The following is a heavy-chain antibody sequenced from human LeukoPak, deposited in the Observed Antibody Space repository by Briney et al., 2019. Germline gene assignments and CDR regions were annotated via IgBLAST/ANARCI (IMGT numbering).Heavy chain of an antibody. D-gene: IGHD7-27*01. J-gene: IGHJ4*02. Sequence: PGRSLRLSCAASGFTFSSYAMHWVRQAPGKGLEWVAVISYDGSNKYYADSVKGRFTISRDNSKNTLYLQMNSLRAEDTAVYYCARAQLGLHYYFDYWGQGTLVTVS. CDR3: ARAQLGLHYYFDY. V-gene: IGHV3-30*04. CDR1: GFTFSSYA. CDR2: ISYDGSNK.